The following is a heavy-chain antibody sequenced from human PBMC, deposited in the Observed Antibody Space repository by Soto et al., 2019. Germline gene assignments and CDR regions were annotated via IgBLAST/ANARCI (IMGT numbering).Heavy chain of an antibody. D-gene: IGHD5-12*01. Sequence: LKLSCAASGFTSSSYSMNWCRQAPGKGLEWVSYISSSSSTIYYADSVKGRFTISRDNAKNSLYLQMNSLRAEDTAVYYCARADSGYAHGYYYYGMDVWGQGTTVTVSS. CDR1: GFTSSSYS. V-gene: IGHV3-48*01. J-gene: IGHJ6*02. CDR2: ISSSSSTI. CDR3: ARADSGYAHGYYYYGMDV.